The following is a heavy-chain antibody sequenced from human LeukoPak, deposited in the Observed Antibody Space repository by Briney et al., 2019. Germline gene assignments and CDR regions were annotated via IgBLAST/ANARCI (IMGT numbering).Heavy chain of an antibody. CDR2: IDHSGST. D-gene: IGHD3-10*01. J-gene: IGHJ4*02. CDR3: ARRWWFGELHFDH. Sequence: SETLSLTCAVYGGSFSGYYWNWIRQPPGKGLEWIGEIDHSGSTNYNPSLKSRVTISVDTSTNQFSLKLNSVTAADTAVYYCARRWWFGELHFDHWGQGTLVTVSS. CDR1: GGSFSGYY. V-gene: IGHV4-34*01.